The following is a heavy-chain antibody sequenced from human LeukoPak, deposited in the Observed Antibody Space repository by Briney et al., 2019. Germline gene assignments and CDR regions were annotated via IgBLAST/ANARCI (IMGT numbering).Heavy chain of an antibody. CDR2: IYSSGST. J-gene: IGHJ3*02. V-gene: IGHV4-61*02. D-gene: IGHD6-19*01. CDR3: ARDRYSSGWPPHDAFDI. CDR1: GGSISSGTYY. Sequence: PSGTLSLTCTVSGGSISSGTYYWTWIRQPAGKGLEWIGRIYSSGSTSYNPSLKSRVTISVDTSKNQFSLKLSSVTAADTAVYYCARDRYSSGWPPHDAFDIWGQGTMVTVSS.